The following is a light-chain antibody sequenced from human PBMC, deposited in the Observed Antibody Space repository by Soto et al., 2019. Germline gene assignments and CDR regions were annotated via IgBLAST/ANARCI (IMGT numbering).Light chain of an antibody. J-gene: IGKJ1*01. CDR2: GAS. CDR1: QSVSSN. Sequence: EIVLTQSPGTLSLSPGERDTISWGASQSVSSNLAWYQQKPGQAPRLLIYGASTRATGIPARFSGSGSGTEFTLTISSLQSEDFAVYYCQQYNNWPPTFGQGTKVDIK. V-gene: IGKV3-15*01. CDR3: QQYNNWPPT.